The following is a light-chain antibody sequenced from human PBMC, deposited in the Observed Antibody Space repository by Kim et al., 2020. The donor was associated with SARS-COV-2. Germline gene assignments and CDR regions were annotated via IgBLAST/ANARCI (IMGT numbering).Light chain of an antibody. J-gene: IGKJ2*03. CDR1: QSLSSSY. Sequence: LSPGERATLSCRASQSLSSSYLGWYQQRLGQAPRLLIYDASSRATGIPDRFGGNGSGTDFTLTISRLEPEDFAVYYCQQYGSSPYSFGQGTKLEI. CDR2: DAS. V-gene: IGKV3-20*01. CDR3: QQYGSSPYS.